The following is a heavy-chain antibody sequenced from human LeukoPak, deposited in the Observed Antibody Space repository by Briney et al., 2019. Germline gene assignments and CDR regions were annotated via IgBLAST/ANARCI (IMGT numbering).Heavy chain of an antibody. CDR1: GLAFDEHG. Sequence: GGSLRLSCTASGLAFDEHGMSWVRQVPGKGLEWVSGINWSGGSTGYADPLRGRFTISRDNAKNSLYLQMDSLRAEDTALYYCARVPITSPFYFDYWGQGTLVTVSS. CDR2: INWSGGST. V-gene: IGHV3-20*04. CDR3: ARVPITSPFYFDY. J-gene: IGHJ4*02. D-gene: IGHD2-2*01.